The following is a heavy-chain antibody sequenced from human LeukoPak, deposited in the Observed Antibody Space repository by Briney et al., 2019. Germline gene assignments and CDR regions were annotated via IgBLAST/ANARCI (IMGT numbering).Heavy chain of an antibody. Sequence: TGGSLRLSCAASGLTFSSYEMNWFRQAPGKGLEWVSSISSSSSYIYYADSVKGRFTISRDNAKNSLYLQMNSLRAEDTAVYYCARDSPMYSSSHGGGYWGQGTLVTVSS. CDR2: ISSSSSYI. V-gene: IGHV3-21*01. CDR1: GLTFSSYE. CDR3: ARDSPMYSSSHGGGY. D-gene: IGHD6-6*01. J-gene: IGHJ4*02.